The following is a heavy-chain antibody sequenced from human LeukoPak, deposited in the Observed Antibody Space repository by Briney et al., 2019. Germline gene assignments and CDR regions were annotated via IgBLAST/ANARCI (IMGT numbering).Heavy chain of an antibody. J-gene: IGHJ4*02. CDR2: IYYSGST. CDR1: GGSISSYY. Sequence: PSETLSLTCTVSGGSISSYYWSWIRQPPGKGLEWIGYIYYSGSTNYNPSLKSRVTISVDTSKNQFSLKLSSVTAADTAVYYCARGEASITIFGVVMDYFDYWGQGTLVTVSS. D-gene: IGHD3-3*01. CDR3: ARGEASITIFGVVMDYFDY. V-gene: IGHV4-59*01.